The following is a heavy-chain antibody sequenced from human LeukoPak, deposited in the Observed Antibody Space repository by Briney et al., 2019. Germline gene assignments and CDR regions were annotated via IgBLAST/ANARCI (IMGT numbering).Heavy chain of an antibody. D-gene: IGHD3-22*01. CDR1: GGSISSNSYY. CDR2: IYYSGTT. J-gene: IGHJ4*02. Sequence: SETLSLTCTVSGGSISSNSYYWGWIRQPPGKGLEWIGSIYYSGTTRYNPSIKSRVTISVDTSKNQFSLKLNSVTAADTAVYHCARLDYYDNSGYYLGFDYWGQGTLVTVSS. V-gene: IGHV4-39*01. CDR3: ARLDYYDNSGYYLGFDY.